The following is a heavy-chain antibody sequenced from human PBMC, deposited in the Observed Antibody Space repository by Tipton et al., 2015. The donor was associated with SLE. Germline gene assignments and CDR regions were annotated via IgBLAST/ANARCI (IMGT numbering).Heavy chain of an antibody. D-gene: IGHD2-15*01. J-gene: IGHJ2*01. CDR1: GGSISSYY. Sequence: TLSLTCTVSGGSISSYYWSWIRQPPGKGLEWIGYMYTSGSTNYNPFLKSRVTISVDTSKNQFSLKLSSVTAADTALYYCARDPGEGNCSGGSCYGGYWYFDLWGRGTLVTVSS. CDR2: MYTSGST. CDR3: ARDPGEGNCSGGSCYGGYWYFDL. V-gene: IGHV4-4*08.